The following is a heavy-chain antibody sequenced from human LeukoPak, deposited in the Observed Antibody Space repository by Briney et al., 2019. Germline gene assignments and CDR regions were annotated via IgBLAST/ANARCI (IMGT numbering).Heavy chain of an antibody. Sequence: SVKVSCKASGGTFSSYAISWVRQAPGQGLEWMGGIIPIFGTANYAQKFQGRVTITADESTSTAYMELSSLRSEDTAVYYCARDPHYYDSSGYYYWGQGTLVTVSS. V-gene: IGHV1-69*01. D-gene: IGHD3-22*01. CDR1: GGTFSSYA. CDR3: ARDPHYYDSSGYYY. CDR2: IIPIFGTA. J-gene: IGHJ4*02.